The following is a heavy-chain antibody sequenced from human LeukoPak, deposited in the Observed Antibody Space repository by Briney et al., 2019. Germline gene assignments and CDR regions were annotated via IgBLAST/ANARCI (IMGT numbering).Heavy chain of an antibody. J-gene: IGHJ4*02. D-gene: IGHD5-18*01. CDR3: ARGDTAMVWAPIDY. Sequence: GGSLRLSCAASGFTFSSYSMNWVRQAPGKGLEWVSSISSSSSYIYYADSVKGRFTISRDNAKNSLYLQMNSLRAEDTAVYYCARGDTAMVWAPIDYWGQGTLVTVSS. CDR1: GFTFSSYS. V-gene: IGHV3-21*01. CDR2: ISSSSSYI.